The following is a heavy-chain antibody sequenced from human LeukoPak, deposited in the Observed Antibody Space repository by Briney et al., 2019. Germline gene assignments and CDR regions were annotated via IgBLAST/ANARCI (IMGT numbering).Heavy chain of an antibody. D-gene: IGHD6-6*01. V-gene: IGHV1-2*06. CDR3: ARVTPKVYKFDS. Sequence: GASVKVSCKASGYTFTGYYMHWVRQAPGQGLEWMGRINPNSGGTNYAQKFQGRVTMTRDTSISTAYMELSRLRSDDTAVYYCARVTPKVYKFDSWGQGTLVAVSS. CDR1: GYTFTGYY. CDR2: INPNSGGT. J-gene: IGHJ5*01.